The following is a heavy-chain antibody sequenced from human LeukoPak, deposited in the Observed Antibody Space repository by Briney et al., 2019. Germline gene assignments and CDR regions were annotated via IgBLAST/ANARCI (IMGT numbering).Heavy chain of an antibody. CDR2: ISYDGSNK. J-gene: IGHJ4*02. CDR3: ARARIAVPGTLTY. CDR1: GFTFSSYA. Sequence: GGSLRLSCAASGFTFSSYAMHWVRQAPSKGLEWVAVISYDGSNKYYADSVKGRFTISRDNSKNTLYLQMNSLRAEDTAVYYCARARIAVPGTLTYWGQGTLVTVSS. V-gene: IGHV3-30-3*01. D-gene: IGHD6-19*01.